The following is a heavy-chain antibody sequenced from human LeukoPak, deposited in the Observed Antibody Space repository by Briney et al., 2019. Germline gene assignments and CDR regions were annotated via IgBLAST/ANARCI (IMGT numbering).Heavy chain of an antibody. CDR3: ARAMQWLVRNYYYYGMDV. D-gene: IGHD6-19*01. CDR2: ISAYNGNT. V-gene: IGHV1-18*01. CDR1: GYTFTSYG. J-gene: IGHJ6*02. Sequence: GASVKVSCKASGYTFTSYGISWVRQAPGQGLEWMGWISAYNGNTNYAQKLQGRVTMTTDTSTSTAYMELRSLRSDDTAVYYCARAMQWLVRNYYYYGMDVWGQGTTVTVSS.